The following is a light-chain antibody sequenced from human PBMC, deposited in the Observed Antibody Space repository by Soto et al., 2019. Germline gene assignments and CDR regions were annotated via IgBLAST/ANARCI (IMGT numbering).Light chain of an antibody. CDR2: AAS. CDR1: QSISSY. V-gene: IGKV1-39*01. Sequence: DIQMTQSPSSLSASVGDRVTITCRASQSISSYLNWYQQNPGNAPKLLIYAASSLQSGVPSRFSGSGSGTDFTLTISSLQPEAVATYYCQQSYSTPPTLGQGTKVEIK. CDR3: QQSYSTPPT. J-gene: IGKJ1*01.